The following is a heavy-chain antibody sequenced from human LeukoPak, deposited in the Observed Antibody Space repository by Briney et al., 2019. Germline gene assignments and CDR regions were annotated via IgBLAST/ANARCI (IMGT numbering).Heavy chain of an antibody. D-gene: IGHD4-23*01. CDR1: AYTFTTYD. CDR3: ARGPNKSDGGNSGSAWFDP. Sequence: ASVKVSCKASAYTFTTYDITRGRQAPAQGLERMGWMNTNSGNTGYAQKLQGRVTMTRNTPISTAYMELSSLGSEDTAVYDCARGPNKSDGGNSGSAWFDPWGQGTLVTVSS. V-gene: IGHV1-8*01. J-gene: IGHJ5*02. CDR2: MNTNSGNT.